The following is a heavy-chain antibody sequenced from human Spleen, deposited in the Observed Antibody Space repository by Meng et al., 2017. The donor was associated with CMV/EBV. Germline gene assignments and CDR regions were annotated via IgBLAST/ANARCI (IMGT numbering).Heavy chain of an antibody. V-gene: IGHV3-21*01. J-gene: IGHJ4*02. D-gene: IGHD3-3*01. CDR3: ARGLFLEWFLDY. CDR2: ISTTSSLI. CDR1: GFTFSSVR. Sequence: GGSLRLSCAASGFTFSSVRMNWVRQAPGRGLEWVASISTTSSLIYDADSVRGRFTIARDNAKKSLDLQMNSLRLEDTAVYYCARGLFLEWFLDYWGQGTVVTVSS.